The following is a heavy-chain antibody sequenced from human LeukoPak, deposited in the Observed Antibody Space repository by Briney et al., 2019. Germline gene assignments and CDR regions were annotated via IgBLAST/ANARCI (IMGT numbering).Heavy chain of an antibody. J-gene: IGHJ6*03. Sequence: GASVKVSCKASGYTFSNYGISWVRQAPGQGLEWMGWISTYIDNTKYAQNFQGRVTMTTDTSTSTAYMEVRSLRSEDTAVYYCARSGIAVATRHYYYYYYYMDVWGKGTTVTISS. D-gene: IGHD6-19*01. CDR2: ISTYIDNT. CDR3: ARSGIAVATRHYYYYYYYMDV. CDR1: GYTFSNYG. V-gene: IGHV1-18*01.